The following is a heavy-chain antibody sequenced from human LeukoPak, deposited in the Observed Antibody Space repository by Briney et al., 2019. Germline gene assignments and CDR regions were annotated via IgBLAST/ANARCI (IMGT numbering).Heavy chain of an antibody. CDR3: ARAHALSPPNRRLQSSFDY. D-gene: IGHD5-24*01. Sequence: KPGGSLRLSCAASGFTFSSYAMHWVRQVPGKGLEWVAVISYDGSNKYYADSVKGRFTISRDNSKNTLYLQMNSLRAEDTAVYYCARAHALSPPNRRLQSSFDYWGQGTLVTVSS. CDR1: GFTFSSYA. V-gene: IGHV3-30-3*01. J-gene: IGHJ4*02. CDR2: ISYDGSNK.